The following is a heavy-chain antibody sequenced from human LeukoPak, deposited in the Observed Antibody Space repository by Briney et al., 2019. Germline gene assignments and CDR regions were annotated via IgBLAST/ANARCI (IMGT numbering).Heavy chain of an antibody. CDR3: AKEGRSLQTY. CDR1: GFMFSSNW. J-gene: IGHJ4*02. V-gene: IGHV3-7*03. D-gene: IGHD5-24*01. CDR2: IKEDGTET. Sequence: QTGGSLRLSCAASGFMFSSNWMSWVRLAPGKGLEWVANIKEDGTETYYVDSVKGRFTISRDNAKNSLYLQMNSLRVGDTAVYYCAKEGRSLQTYWGQGTLVTVSS.